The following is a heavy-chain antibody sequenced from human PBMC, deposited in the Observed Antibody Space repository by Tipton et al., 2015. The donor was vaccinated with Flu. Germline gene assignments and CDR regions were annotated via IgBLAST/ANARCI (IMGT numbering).Heavy chain of an antibody. J-gene: IGHJ3*02. CDR3: AKYSTMIVGASYYAFDI. CDR2: IYYSGST. CDR1: GGSISSYY. V-gene: IGHV4-59*01. Sequence: TLSLTCTVSGGSISSYYWSWIRQPPGNGLEWIGYIYYSGSTNYNPSLKSRVTISVDTSKNQFSLKLSSLTAADTAVYYCAKYSTMIVGASYYAFDIWGQGTMVTVSS. D-gene: IGHD3-22*01.